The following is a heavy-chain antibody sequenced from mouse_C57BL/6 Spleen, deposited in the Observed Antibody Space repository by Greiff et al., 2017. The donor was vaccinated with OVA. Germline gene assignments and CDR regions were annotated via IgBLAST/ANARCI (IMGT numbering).Heavy chain of an antibody. CDR2: IYPRDGST. V-gene: IGHV1-78*01. CDR3: ARSYGSSYDWYFDV. J-gene: IGHJ1*03. Sequence: VQLQQSDAELVKPGASVKLSCKASGYTFTDYSIHWMKQRPEQGLEWIGHIYPRDGSTKYNEKFKGKATLTADKSSSTAYMQLNSLTSEDSAVYFCARSYGSSYDWYFDVWGTGTTLTVSS. CDR1: GYTFTDYS. D-gene: IGHD1-1*01.